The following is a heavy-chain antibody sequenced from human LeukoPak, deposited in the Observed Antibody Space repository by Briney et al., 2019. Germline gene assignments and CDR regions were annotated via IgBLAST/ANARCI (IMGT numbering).Heavy chain of an antibody. J-gene: IGHJ3*02. CDR2: IIPIFGTA. Sequence: ASVKVSCKASGGTFSSYAISWVRQAPGQGLEWMGGIIPIFGTANYAQKFQGRVTITTDESTSTAYMELSSLRSEDTAVYYCARRDIVEMATMGAFDIWGQGTMVTVSS. V-gene: IGHV1-69*05. CDR1: GGTFSSYA. CDR3: ARRDIVEMATMGAFDI. D-gene: IGHD5-24*01.